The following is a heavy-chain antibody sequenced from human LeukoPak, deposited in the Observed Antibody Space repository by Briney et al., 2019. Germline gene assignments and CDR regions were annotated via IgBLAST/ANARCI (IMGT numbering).Heavy chain of an antibody. V-gene: IGHV3-21*01. CDR2: VSSSSSYI. Sequence: PGGSLRLSCVVSGFTFSSNSMNWVRQAPGKGLEWVSSVSSSSSYIYYADSVKGRFTISRDNAKNSLYLQMNSLRAEDTAVYYCARVRAVPAPYHYYGMDVWGQGTTVTVSS. D-gene: IGHD2-2*01. CDR3: ARVRAVPAPYHYYGMDV. J-gene: IGHJ6*02. CDR1: GFTFSSNS.